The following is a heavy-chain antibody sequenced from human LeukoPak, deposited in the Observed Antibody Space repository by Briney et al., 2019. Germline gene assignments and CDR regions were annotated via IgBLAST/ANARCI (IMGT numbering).Heavy chain of an antibody. D-gene: IGHD2-2*01. Sequence: GASVKASCKASGFTFSSSAVQWVRQARGQRLEWIGWIVVGSGNTNYAQKFQERVTITRDMSTSTAYMELSSLRSEDTAVYYCARAVPAAMHPFDYWGQGTLVTVSS. CDR1: GFTFSSSA. CDR3: ARAVPAAMHPFDY. V-gene: IGHV1-58*01. J-gene: IGHJ4*02. CDR2: IVVGSGNT.